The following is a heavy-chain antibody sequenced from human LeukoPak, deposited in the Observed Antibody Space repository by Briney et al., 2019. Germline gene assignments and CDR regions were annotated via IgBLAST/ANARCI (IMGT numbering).Heavy chain of an antibody. Sequence: PGGSLRLSCAASGFTFSSYSMNWVRQAPGKGLEWVSSISSSSSYIYYADSVKGRFTISRDNAKNSLYLQVNSLRAEDTAVYYCARVAAGYYYDSSGYYPIDYWGQGTLVTVSS. D-gene: IGHD3-22*01. J-gene: IGHJ4*02. CDR1: GFTFSSYS. CDR3: ARVAAGYYYDSSGYYPIDY. CDR2: ISSSSSYI. V-gene: IGHV3-21*01.